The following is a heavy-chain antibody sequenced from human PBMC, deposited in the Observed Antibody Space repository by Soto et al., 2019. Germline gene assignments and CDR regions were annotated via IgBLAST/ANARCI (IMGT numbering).Heavy chain of an antibody. CDR2: IFSNDEK. J-gene: IGHJ6*02. V-gene: IGHV2-26*01. Sequence: QVTLKESGPVLVKPTETLTLTCTVSGFSLSNARMGVSWIHQPPGKALEWLAHIFSNDEKSYSTSLKSRLTISKDTSKSQVVLTMTNMDPVDTATYYCARTTLIVGEDYYYYYGMDVWGQGTTVTVSS. CDR1: GFSLSNARMG. D-gene: IGHD1-26*01. CDR3: ARTTLIVGEDYYYYYGMDV.